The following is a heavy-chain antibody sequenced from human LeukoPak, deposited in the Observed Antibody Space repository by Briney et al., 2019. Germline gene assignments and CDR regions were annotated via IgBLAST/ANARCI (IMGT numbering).Heavy chain of an antibody. D-gene: IGHD2/OR15-2a*01. CDR3: ARREYSNGWLTLDY. CDR1: GFSISDYT. V-gene: IGHV3-30*04. J-gene: IGHJ4*02. Sequence: GGSLRLSCAASGFSISDYTMHWVRQSPGKGLEWLSFISYDGSNNNYADSVKGRFTISRDNSMNTLYLQMSSLRTEDTAVYFCARREYSNGWLTLDYWGQGTQVTVSS. CDR2: ISYDGSNN.